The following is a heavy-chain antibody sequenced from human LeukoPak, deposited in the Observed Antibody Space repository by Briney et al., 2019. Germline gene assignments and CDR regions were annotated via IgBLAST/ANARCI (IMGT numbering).Heavy chain of an antibody. V-gene: IGHV3-21*01. J-gene: IGHJ4*02. CDR3: ARDYSHCCGGSCFGY. CDR1: GFTFSSYS. Sequence: PGGSLRLSCAASGFTFSSYSMNWVRQAPGKGLEWVSSISSSSSYIYYADSVKGRFTISRDNAKNSLYLQMNSLRAEDTAVYYCARDYSHCCGGSCFGYWGQGTLVTVSS. D-gene: IGHD2-15*01. CDR2: ISSSSSYI.